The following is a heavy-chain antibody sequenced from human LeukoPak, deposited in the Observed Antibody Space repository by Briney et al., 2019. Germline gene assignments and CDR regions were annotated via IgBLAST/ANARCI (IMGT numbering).Heavy chain of an antibody. Sequence: PSETLSLTCTVSGGSISSYYWSWIRQPPGKGLEWIGYIYYSGSTNYNPSLKSRVTISVDTSKYQFSLKLSSVTAADTAVYYCARSSSEYSSSWYAPYYYYYYYMDVWGKGTTVTVSS. D-gene: IGHD6-13*01. CDR3: ARSSSEYSSSWYAPYYYYYYYMDV. CDR2: IYYSGST. CDR1: GGSISSYY. V-gene: IGHV4-59*01. J-gene: IGHJ6*03.